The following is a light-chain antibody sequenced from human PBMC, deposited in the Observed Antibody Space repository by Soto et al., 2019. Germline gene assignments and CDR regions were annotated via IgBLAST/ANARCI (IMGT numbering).Light chain of an antibody. CDR3: QQYNSNTGA. J-gene: IGKJ1*01. CDR1: QSISNH. V-gene: IGKV1-5*01. CDR2: DAS. Sequence: DIQMTQSPSSLSASVEDRVIITYRASQSISNHLNWYQQKPGKAPKLLIYDASSLESGVPSRFSGSGSGTEFTLTISSLQPDYFATYYCQQYNSNTGAFGQGTKVDI.